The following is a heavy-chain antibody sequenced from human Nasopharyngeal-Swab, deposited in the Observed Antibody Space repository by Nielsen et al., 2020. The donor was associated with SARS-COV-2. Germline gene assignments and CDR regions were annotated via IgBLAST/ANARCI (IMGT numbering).Heavy chain of an antibody. V-gene: IGHV5-51*01. Sequence: GESLKISCKGSGYSFTSYWIAWVRQMPGKGLEWMGIIYSRDSDTRYSPSFQGQVTISADKSISTAYLQWSSLKASDTAMYFCARPQYNYGSGNDAYDVWGQGTKVTVSS. CDR2: IYSRDSDT. D-gene: IGHD3-10*01. J-gene: IGHJ3*01. CDR1: GYSFTSYW. CDR3: ARPQYNYGSGNDAYDV.